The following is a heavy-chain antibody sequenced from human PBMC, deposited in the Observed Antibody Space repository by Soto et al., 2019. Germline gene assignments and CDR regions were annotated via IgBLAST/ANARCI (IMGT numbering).Heavy chain of an antibody. Sequence: EVQLVESGGVVVQPGGSLRLSCAASGFTFDDYTMHWVRQAPGKGLEWVSLISWDGGSTYYADSVKGRFTISRDNSKNSLYLRINSLRTEDTALNYCAKDQSLGYCSGGSCFPAGGPFDYWGQGTLVTLSS. D-gene: IGHD2-15*01. CDR1: GFTFDDYT. J-gene: IGHJ4*02. V-gene: IGHV3-43*01. CDR3: AKDQSLGYCSGGSCFPAGGPFDY. CDR2: ISWDGGST.